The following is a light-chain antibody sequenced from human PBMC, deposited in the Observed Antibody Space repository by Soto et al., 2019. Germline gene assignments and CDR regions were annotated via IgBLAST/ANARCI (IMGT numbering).Light chain of an antibody. J-gene: IGKJ4*01. Sequence: TQSPATRSVSRLEVAARCFMGSQRVSSNLAWYQQTPGRAPRLLIYGVSVRATGIPARFSGSGSGTEFTLTISSLQSEDLALYYCQVYNNWPPGLTFGGGTKVDIK. CDR3: QVYNNWPPGLT. V-gene: IGKV3-15*01. CDR1: QRVSSN. CDR2: GVS.